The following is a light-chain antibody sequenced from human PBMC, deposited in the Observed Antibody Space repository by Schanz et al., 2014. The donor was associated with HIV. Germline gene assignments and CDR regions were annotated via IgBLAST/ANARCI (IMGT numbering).Light chain of an antibody. CDR2: WAS. J-gene: IGKJ2*01. CDR3: QQYYSFSST. CDR1: QSVLDSSNNKNF. Sequence: DIVMTQSPDSLAVSLGERATINCKSSQSVLDSSNNKNFLAWYQHKPRQSPKLLIYWASTRESGVPERFSGSVSGTDFTLTISSLQAEDVAVYYCQQYYSFSSTFGQGTRLEIK. V-gene: IGKV4-1*01.